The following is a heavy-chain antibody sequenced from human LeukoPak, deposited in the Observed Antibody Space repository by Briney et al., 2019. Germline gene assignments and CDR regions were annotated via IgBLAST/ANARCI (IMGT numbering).Heavy chain of an antibody. V-gene: IGHV4-4*02. Sequence: SETLSLTCAVSGGSISSSNWWSWVRQPPGKGLEWIGEIYHSGSTNYNPSLKSRLTISIDKSKNQLSLKLTSVIAADTAVYYCASRTNDWVDYWGQGTLVTVSS. J-gene: IGHJ4*02. D-gene: IGHD3-9*01. CDR1: GGSISSSNW. CDR3: ASRTNDWVDY. CDR2: IYHSGST.